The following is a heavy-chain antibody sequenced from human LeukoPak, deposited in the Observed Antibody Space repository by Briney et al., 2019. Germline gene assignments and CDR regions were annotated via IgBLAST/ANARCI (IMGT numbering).Heavy chain of an antibody. J-gene: IGHJ3*02. CDR1: GFTFSSYA. D-gene: IGHD3-3*01. Sequence: GGSLRLSCAASGFTFSSYAMHWVRQAPGKGLEWVAVTSYDGSIKKYADSVKGRFTISRDNSKNTLFLQMNSLSPEDTALYYCAREITIFGVVIQRYDAFDIWGQGTMVTVSS. CDR3: AREITIFGVVIQRYDAFDI. CDR2: TSYDGSIK. V-gene: IGHV3-30-3*01.